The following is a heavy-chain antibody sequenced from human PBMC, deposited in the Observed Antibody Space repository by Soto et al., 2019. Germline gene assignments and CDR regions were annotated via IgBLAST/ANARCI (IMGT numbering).Heavy chain of an antibody. CDR1: GYSFSNYA. J-gene: IGHJ4*02. D-gene: IGHD4-17*01. Sequence: QVHLVESGGGVVQPGGSLRLSCVGSGYSFSNYAMHWVRQTPGKGLEWVAMTSHDGSWPDYKASVKGRFSISRDISNNTLYLQLSNLRSEDTAVYFCARVGYGDYLEDWGQGTLVIVSS. CDR3: ARVGYGDYLED. V-gene: IGHV3-30*03. CDR2: TSHDGSWP.